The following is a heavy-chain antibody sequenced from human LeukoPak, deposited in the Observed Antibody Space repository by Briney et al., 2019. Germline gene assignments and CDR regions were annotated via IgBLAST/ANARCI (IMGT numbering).Heavy chain of an antibody. CDR1: GGTFSSYA. CDR3: ASVVGEDTAMLLSAYGFSSDPRPASPLWFDP. Sequence: SVKVSCKASGGTFSSYAISWVRQAPGQGLEWMGRIIPILGIANYAQKFQGRVTITADKSTSTAYMELSSLRSEDTAVYYCASVVGEDTAMLLSAYGFSSDPRPASPLWFDPWGQGTLVTVSS. D-gene: IGHD5-18*01. V-gene: IGHV1-69*04. J-gene: IGHJ5*02. CDR2: IIPILGIA.